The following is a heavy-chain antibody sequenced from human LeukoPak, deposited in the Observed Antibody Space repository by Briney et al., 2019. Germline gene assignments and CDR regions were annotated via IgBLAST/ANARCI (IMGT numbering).Heavy chain of an antibody. CDR1: GGSISSYY. V-gene: IGHV4-59*08. J-gene: IGHJ5*02. CDR3: ARHFASGSDGPAFDP. Sequence: SETLSLTCTVSGGSISSYYWSWIRQPPGKGLEWIGYISYSGSTNYNPSLKSRVTISVDTSKNQFSLKLSSVTAADTAVYYCARHFASGSDGPAFDPWGQGTLVTVSP. D-gene: IGHD1-26*01. CDR2: ISYSGST.